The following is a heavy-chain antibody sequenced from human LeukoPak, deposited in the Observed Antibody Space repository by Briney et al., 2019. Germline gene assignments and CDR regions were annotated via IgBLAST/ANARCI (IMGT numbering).Heavy chain of an antibody. CDR2: INPSGVTT. V-gene: IGHV1-46*01. CDR1: GYTFTAYY. Sequence: GASVKVSCKASGYTFTAYYMHWVRQAPGQGLEWMGMINPSGVTTNYAQKFQGRVTMTRDTSTSTVYMELSSLRADDTAVYYCARDTGRGLWFGGSNFWGQGTLVTVSS. CDR3: ARDTGRGLWFGGSNF. J-gene: IGHJ4*02. D-gene: IGHD3-10*01.